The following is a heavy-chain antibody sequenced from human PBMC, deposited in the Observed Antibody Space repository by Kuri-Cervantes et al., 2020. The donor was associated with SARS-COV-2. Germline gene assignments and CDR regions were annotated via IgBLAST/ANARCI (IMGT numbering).Heavy chain of an antibody. CDR1: GGSISSYY. CDR3: ARGASIAARYYFDY. CDR2: IYYSGST. D-gene: IGHD6-6*01. J-gene: IGHJ4*02. Sequence: GSLRLSCTVSGGSISSYYWSWIRQPPGKGLEWIGYIYYSGSTNYNPSLKSRVTMSVDTSKNQFSLKLSSVTAADTAVYYCARGASIAARYYFDYWGQGTLVTVSS. V-gene: IGHV4-59*12.